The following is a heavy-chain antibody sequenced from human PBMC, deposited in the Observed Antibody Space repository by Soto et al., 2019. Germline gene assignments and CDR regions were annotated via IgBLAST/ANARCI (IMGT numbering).Heavy chain of an antibody. CDR2: IVVGSGHT. CDR1: GFTFSSSA. D-gene: IGHD3-22*01. V-gene: IGHV1-58*01. Sequence: GASVKVSCKASGFTFSSSAVQWVRQARGQRLEWIGWIVVGSGHTNYAQKFQERVTITRDMSTSTAYMDLSSLRSEDTAVYYCAADGYSYDSSYAFDIWGRGTTVTVSS. J-gene: IGHJ3*02. CDR3: AADGYSYDSSYAFDI.